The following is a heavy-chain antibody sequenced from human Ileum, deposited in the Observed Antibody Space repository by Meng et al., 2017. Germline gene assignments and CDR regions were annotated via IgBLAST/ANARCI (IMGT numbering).Heavy chain of an antibody. CDR3: ARERRHYYGSGSFDY. D-gene: IGHD3-10*01. Sequence: QVQLQESGPGLVKPSQTLSLTCSVSGGSFSSDNYYWTWIRQTPGKGLEWIGLTYYNGSPFYNPSLRNRVTISVDTSKDQFSLKLTSVTAADTAVYYCARERRHYYGSGSFDYWGQGILVTVSS. CDR2: TYYNGSP. CDR1: GGSFSSDNYY. V-gene: IGHV4-30-4*01. J-gene: IGHJ4*02.